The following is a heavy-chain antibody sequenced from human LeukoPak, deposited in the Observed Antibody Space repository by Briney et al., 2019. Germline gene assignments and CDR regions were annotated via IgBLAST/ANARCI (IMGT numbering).Heavy chain of an antibody. CDR3: ARGPDPTTVTTTTGRYYYYYGMDV. CDR2: INPNSGGT. Sequence: GASVKVSCKASGYTFTGYYMHWVRQAPGQGLAWMGWINPNSGGTNYAQKFQGRVTMTRDTSISTAYMELSRLRSNDTAVYYCARGPDPTTVTTTTGRYYYYYGMDVWGQGTTVTVSS. D-gene: IGHD4-17*01. V-gene: IGHV1-2*02. J-gene: IGHJ6*02. CDR1: GYTFTGYY.